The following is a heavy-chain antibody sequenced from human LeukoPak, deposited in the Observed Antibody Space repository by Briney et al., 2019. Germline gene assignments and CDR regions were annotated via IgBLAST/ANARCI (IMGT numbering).Heavy chain of an antibody. CDR1: GFTFSS. Sequence: GGSLRLSCAASGFTFSSMNWVRQAPGKGLEWVSYISSSSSTIYYADSVKGRFTISRDNAKNSLYLQMNSLRAEDTAVYYCASSGYSNPDYWGQGTLVTVSS. V-gene: IGHV3-48*01. CDR3: ASSGYSNPDY. J-gene: IGHJ4*02. CDR2: ISSSSSTI. D-gene: IGHD4-11*01.